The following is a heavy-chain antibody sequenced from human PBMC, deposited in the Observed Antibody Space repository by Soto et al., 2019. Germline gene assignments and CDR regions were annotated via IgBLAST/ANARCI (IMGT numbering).Heavy chain of an antibody. J-gene: IGHJ4*02. D-gene: IGHD2-15*01. CDR2: IYYSGST. Sequence: SETLSLTCTVSGGSISSYYWSWIRQPPGKGLEWIGYIYYSGSTNYNPSLKSRVTISVDTSKNQFSLKLSSVTAADTAVYYCARVGVRYCSGGSCYSAGYFDPWGQGTLVTVSS. V-gene: IGHV4-59*01. CDR1: GGSISSYY. CDR3: ARVGVRYCSGGSCYSAGYFDP.